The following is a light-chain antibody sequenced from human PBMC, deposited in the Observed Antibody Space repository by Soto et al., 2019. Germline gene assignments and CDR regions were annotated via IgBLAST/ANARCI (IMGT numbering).Light chain of an antibody. CDR3: AAWDDSLSGWV. CDR1: SSNIGINF. V-gene: IGLV1-47*02. J-gene: IGLJ3*02. CDR2: SNN. Sequence: QSVLTQPPPVSGTPGQTVTISCSGSSSNIGINFVYWYQQPPGRAPKLLVHSNNERPSGVPDRFSGSKSGTSASLAISGLRSEDEADYYCAAWDDSLSGWVFGGGTKLTVL.